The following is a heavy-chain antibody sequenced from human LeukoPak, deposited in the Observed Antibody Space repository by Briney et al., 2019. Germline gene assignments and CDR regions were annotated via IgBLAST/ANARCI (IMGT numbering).Heavy chain of an antibody. V-gene: IGHV4-38-2*02. CDR3: AREVGPSYFDY. Sequence: PSETLSLTCTVSGYSISSGYYWSWIRQPPGKGLEWIGEMNHSGSTNYNPSLKSRVTISVDTSKNQLSLKLDSVTAADTAVYYCAREVGPSYFDYWGQGTLVTVSS. J-gene: IGHJ4*02. CDR2: MNHSGST. D-gene: IGHD3-10*01. CDR1: GYSISSGYY.